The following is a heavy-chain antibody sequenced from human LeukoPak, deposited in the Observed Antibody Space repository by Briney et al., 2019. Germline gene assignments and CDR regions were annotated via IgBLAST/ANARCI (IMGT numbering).Heavy chain of an antibody. V-gene: IGHV3-23*01. J-gene: IGHJ4*02. CDR2: SDGSGRLT. D-gene: IGHD3-10*01. Sequence: PGGSLRLSCAASGFTFKNFAMSWARQAPGRGLEWVSSSDGSGRLTYYDDSVKGRFTISRDNSKDTLYLEMDSLRAEDSAVYYCARAISQFVIGGAAYWGQGTQVTVSS. CDR1: GFTFKNFA. CDR3: ARAISQFVIGGAAY.